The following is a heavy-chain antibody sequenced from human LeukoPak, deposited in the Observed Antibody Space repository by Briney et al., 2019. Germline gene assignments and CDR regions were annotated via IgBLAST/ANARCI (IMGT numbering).Heavy chain of an antibody. CDR1: GGSISSYY. Sequence: SETLSLTCTVSGGSISSYYWSWIRQPPGKGLERIGEINHSGSTNYNPSLKSRVTISVDTSKNQFSLKLSSVTAADTAVYYCASLYPLGGSDYWGQGTLVTVSS. J-gene: IGHJ4*02. CDR2: INHSGST. CDR3: ASLYPLGGSDY. D-gene: IGHD2-15*01. V-gene: IGHV4-34*01.